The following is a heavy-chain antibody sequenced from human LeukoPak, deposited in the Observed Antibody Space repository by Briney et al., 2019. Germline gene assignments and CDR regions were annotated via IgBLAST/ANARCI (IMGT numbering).Heavy chain of an antibody. J-gene: IGHJ1*01. Sequence: GGSLRLSCVLSGFTFNIYGMAWFRQAPGKGLEWVSTINNVGENTHYADSVKGRFTISRDNSKNTLFLQMNTLRTTAVYYCAKGFNYGSGRYEYYQHWGQGTLVTVSS. V-gene: IGHV3-23*01. CDR2: INNVGENT. D-gene: IGHD3-10*01. CDR3: AKGFNYGSGRYEYYQH. CDR1: GFTFNIYG.